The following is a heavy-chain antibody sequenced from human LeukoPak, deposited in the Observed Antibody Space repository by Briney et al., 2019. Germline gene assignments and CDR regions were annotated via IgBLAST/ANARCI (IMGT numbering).Heavy chain of an antibody. CDR3: ARSEGYDFWSGHRD. CDR1: GGSISSYY. CDR2: IHTSGST. V-gene: IGHV4-4*07. Sequence: SETLSLTCTVSGGSISSYYWSWIRQPAGKGLEWIERIHTSGSTNYNPSLKSRVTMSVDTSKNQFSLKLSSVTAADTAVYYCARSEGYDFWSGHRDWGQGTLVTVSS. J-gene: IGHJ4*02. D-gene: IGHD3-3*01.